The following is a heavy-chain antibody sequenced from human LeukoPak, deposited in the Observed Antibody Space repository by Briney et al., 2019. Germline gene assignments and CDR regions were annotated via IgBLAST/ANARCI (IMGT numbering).Heavy chain of an antibody. CDR2: INQDGSEK. V-gene: IGHV3-7*01. Sequence: PGGSLRLSCAASGFTFSNYAMSWVRQAPGKGLKWAANINQDGSEKYYVDSVKGRFTISRDNANNSLYLQMNSLRAEDTAVYYCARGEAVRGRAHATRHDYWGQGTLVTVSS. D-gene: IGHD3-10*01. CDR3: ARGEAVRGRAHATRHDY. CDR1: GFTFSNYA. J-gene: IGHJ4*02.